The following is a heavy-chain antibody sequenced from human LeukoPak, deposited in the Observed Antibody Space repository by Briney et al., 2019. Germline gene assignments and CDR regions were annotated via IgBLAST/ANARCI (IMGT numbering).Heavy chain of an antibody. CDR2: ISYSGST. V-gene: IGHV4-59*01. J-gene: IGHJ4*02. CDR1: GGSISSYY. CDR3: ARYVWGSYPTFEDC. Sequence: PSGTLSLTCTVSGGSISSYYWSWIRQPPGKGLEWIGYISYSGSTNYNPSLKSRVTISVDTSKNQFSLKLSSVTAADTAVYYCARYVWGSYPTFEDCWGQGTLVTVSS. D-gene: IGHD3-16*02.